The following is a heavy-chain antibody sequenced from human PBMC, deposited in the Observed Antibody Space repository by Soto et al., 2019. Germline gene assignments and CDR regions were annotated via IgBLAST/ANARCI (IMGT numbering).Heavy chain of an antibody. CDR2: LYYSGST. Sequence: QLQLQASGPGLVKPSETLSLTCTVSGGSISSSSYYWGWVRQPTGQRLESFGNLYYSGSTYYNPSLKSRIRRSVDTSKYQFPLILSSEGAADTAVFSWARLLSRTHTWAVVCWGQGNLVTVSS. V-gene: IGHV4-39*01. J-gene: IGHJ1*01. CDR3: ARLLSRTHTWAVVC. D-gene: IGHD2-21*01. CDR1: GGSISSSSYY.